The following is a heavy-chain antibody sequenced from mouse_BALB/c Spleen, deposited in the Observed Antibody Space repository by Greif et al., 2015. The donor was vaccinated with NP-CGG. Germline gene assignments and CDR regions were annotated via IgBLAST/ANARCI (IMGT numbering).Heavy chain of an antibody. CDR3: ARPQTARATFAH. V-gene: IGHV5-9-3*01. CDR1: GFTFGSYA. CDR2: FSRGGGYT. Sequence: EVQGVESGGGLVKPGGSLKLSCAASGFTFGSYAMSWVRKPPEKRLEWVATFSRGGGYTYYPDSVKGRFTISRDNAKNTLYLQMSSLRSEDTAMYYCARPQTARATFAHWGQGTLVTVSA. D-gene: IGHD3-2*01. J-gene: IGHJ3*01.